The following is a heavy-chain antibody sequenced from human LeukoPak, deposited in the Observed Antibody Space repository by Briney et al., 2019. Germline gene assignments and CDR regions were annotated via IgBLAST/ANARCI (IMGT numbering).Heavy chain of an antibody. D-gene: IGHD3-10*02. J-gene: IGHJ6*04. CDR1: GFTFSSYS. Sequence: GGSLRLSCAASGFTFSSYSMNWVRQAPGKGLEWVSSISSSYIYYADSVKGRFTISRDNAKNSLYLQMNSLRAEDTAVYYCAELGITMIGGVWGKGTTVTISS. CDR2: ISSSYI. V-gene: IGHV3-21*01. CDR3: AELGITMIGGV.